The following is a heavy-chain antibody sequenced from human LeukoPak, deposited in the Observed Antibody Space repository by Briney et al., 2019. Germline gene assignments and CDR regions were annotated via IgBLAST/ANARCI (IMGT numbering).Heavy chain of an antibody. Sequence: YWXXIRXXXGXXXEGIGEINHSGSTNYNPSLKSRLTISVDTSKNQFSLKLSSVTAADTAVYYCARGGRSGLTYWGQGTLVTVSS. CDR3: ARGGRSGLTY. CDR1: Y. V-gene: IGHV4-34*01. J-gene: IGHJ4*02. D-gene: IGHD6-19*01. CDR2: INHSGST.